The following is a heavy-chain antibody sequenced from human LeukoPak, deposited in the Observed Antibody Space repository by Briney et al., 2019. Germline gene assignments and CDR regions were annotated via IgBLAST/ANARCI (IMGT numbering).Heavy chain of an antibody. J-gene: IGHJ4*02. V-gene: IGHV3-48*03. CDR1: GFTFSSYE. CDR3: AGVGATQGFDY. CDR2: ISSSGSTI. Sequence: GGSLRLSCAASGFTFSSYEMNWVRQAPGKGLEWVSYISSSGSTIYYADSVKGRFTISRDNAKNSLYLQMNSLRAEDTAVYYCAGVGATQGFDYWGQGTLVTVSS. D-gene: IGHD3-16*01.